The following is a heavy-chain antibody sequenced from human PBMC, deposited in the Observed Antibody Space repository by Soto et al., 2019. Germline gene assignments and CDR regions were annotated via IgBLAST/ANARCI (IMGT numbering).Heavy chain of an antibody. J-gene: IGHJ3*02. V-gene: IGHV4-31*03. CDR3: ARPKRGVERGAYDI. Sequence: SETLSLTCTVSGCSISSGGYYWSWIRQHPGKGLEWIGYIYYSGSTYYNPSLKSRVTISVDTSKNQFSLKLSSVTAADTAVYYCARPKRGVERGAYDIWGQGTMVTVSS. CDR1: GCSISSGGYY. D-gene: IGHD3-3*01. CDR2: IYYSGST.